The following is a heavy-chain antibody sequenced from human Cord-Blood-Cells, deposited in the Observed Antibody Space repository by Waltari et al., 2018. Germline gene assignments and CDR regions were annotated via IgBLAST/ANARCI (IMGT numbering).Heavy chain of an antibody. Sequence: QVQLVESGGGVVQPGRSLSLSCASSGFTFSSYPMHWVRQAPGKGLGWVAVISYDGSNKYYADSVKGRFTISRDNSKNTLYLQMNSRRAEDTAVYYCARGGNWFDPWGQGTLVTVSS. J-gene: IGHJ5*02. V-gene: IGHV3-30-3*01. CDR3: ARGGNWFDP. CDR1: GFTFSSYP. CDR2: ISYDGSNK.